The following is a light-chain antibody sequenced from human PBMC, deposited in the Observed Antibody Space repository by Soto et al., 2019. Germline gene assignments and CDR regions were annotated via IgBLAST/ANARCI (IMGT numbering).Light chain of an antibody. CDR3: SSYTSSSSLWV. V-gene: IGLV2-14*01. CDR2: DVS. Sequence: QSALTQPASVSGSPGQSITISCTGTSSDVGGYNYVSWYQQHPGKAPKLMIYDVSNRPSGVSNRFSGSKSGNTASLTMSGXXXXXXXDYXCSSYTSSSSLWVFGTGTKLTVL. J-gene: IGLJ1*01. CDR1: SSDVGGYNY.